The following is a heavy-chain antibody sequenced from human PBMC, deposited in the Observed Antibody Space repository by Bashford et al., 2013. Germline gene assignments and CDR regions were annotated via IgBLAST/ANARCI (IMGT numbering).Heavy chain of an antibody. CDR2: IWYDGSNK. V-gene: IGHV3-33*01. CDR3: ARDSSLSRVVVPGALDAFDI. J-gene: IGHJ3*02. CDR1: GFTFSSYG. Sequence: GGSLRLSCAASGFTFSSYGMHWVRQAPGKGLEWVAVIWYDGSNKYYADSVKGRFTISRDNSKNTLYLQMNSLRAEDTAVYYCARDSSLSRVVVPGALDAFDIWGQGTMVTVSS. D-gene: IGHD2-2*01.